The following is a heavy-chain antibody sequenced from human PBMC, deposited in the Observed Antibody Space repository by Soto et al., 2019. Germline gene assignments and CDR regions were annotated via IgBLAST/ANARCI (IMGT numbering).Heavy chain of an antibody. CDR2: MITNGGTT. CDR1: GFTFSSYA. Sequence: EVQLLESGGGLVQPGGSLRLSCAASGFTFSSYAMSWVRQAPGKGLKWVSDMITNGGTTNYAAYVKGRFSISRDNSNTTLSLQMNSLRADDTAVYYCAKGLSWYCYGIDVWGQGTTVTVSS. CDR3: AKGLSWYCYGIDV. V-gene: IGHV3-23*01. J-gene: IGHJ6*02. D-gene: IGHD3-16*02.